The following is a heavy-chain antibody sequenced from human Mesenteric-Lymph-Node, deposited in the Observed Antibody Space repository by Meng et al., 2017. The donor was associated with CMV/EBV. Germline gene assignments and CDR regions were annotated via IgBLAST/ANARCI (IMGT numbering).Heavy chain of an antibody. J-gene: IGHJ5*02. V-gene: IGHV4-39*01. D-gene: IGHD3-10*01. CDR2: IYYSGST. Sequence: QLQLQASGPGLVKPSETLSLTCTVPGGSNSSSSYYWGWIRQPPGKGLEWIGSIYYSGSTYYNPSLKSRVTISVDTSKNQFSLKLGSVTAADTAVYYCARPHYYGSGSSPWFDPWGQGTLVTVSS. CDR3: ARPHYYGSGSSPWFDP. CDR1: GGSNSSSSYY.